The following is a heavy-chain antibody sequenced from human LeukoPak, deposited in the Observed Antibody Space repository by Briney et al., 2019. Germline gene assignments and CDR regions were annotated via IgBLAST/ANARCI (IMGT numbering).Heavy chain of an antibody. J-gene: IGHJ3*01. D-gene: IGHD2-21*02. CDR1: GHTFSISW. Sequence: GESLKISCKGSGHTFSISWIGWVRQKPGEGLEWMGIIYVGDSDTRYNPSFQGQVTISADRSTSTAYPQWSSLKSSDTAIYYCARCGHYDAYRVWGQGTLVSVSS. CDR3: ARCGHYDAYRV. CDR2: IYVGDSDT. V-gene: IGHV5-51*01.